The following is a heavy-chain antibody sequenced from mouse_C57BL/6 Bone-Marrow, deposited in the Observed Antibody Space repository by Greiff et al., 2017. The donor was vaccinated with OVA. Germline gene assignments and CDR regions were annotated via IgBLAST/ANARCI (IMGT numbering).Heavy chain of an antibody. CDR3: ARSGDADY. CDR2: INPGSGGT. Sequence: QVQLQQSGAELVRPGPSVKVSCKASGYAFTNYLIEWVKQRPGQGLEWIGVINPGSGGTNYNEKFKGKATLTADKSSSTAYMQLSSLTSEDSAVYFCARSGDADYWGQGTTLTVSS. J-gene: IGHJ2*01. CDR1: GYAFTNYL. V-gene: IGHV1-54*01.